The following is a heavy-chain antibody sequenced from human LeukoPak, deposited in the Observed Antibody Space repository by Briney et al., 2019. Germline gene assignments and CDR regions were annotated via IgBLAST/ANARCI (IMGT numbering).Heavy chain of an antibody. D-gene: IGHD2-15*01. CDR1: GYTFTSYG. J-gene: IGHJ6*02. CDR2: ISAYNGNT. Sequence: ASVKVSCKASGYTFTSYGISWVRQAPGQGLEWMGWISAYNGNTNYAQKLQDRVTMTTDTSTSTAYMELRSLRSDDTAVYYCARVHRGGNSYYYYYGMDVWGQGTTVTVSS. V-gene: IGHV1-18*01. CDR3: ARVHRGGNSYYYYYGMDV.